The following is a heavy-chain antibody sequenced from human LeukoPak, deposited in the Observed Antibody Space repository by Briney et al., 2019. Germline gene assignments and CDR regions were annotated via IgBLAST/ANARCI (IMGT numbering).Heavy chain of an antibody. CDR1: GFTFSSSW. CDR3: ARRTQYCTNGVCYYYFDY. J-gene: IGHJ4*02. D-gene: IGHD2-8*01. V-gene: IGHV3-74*01. CDR2: ITTDGSSR. Sequence: GGTLRLSCAASGFTFSSSWMHWVREAPGKGRVWVSRITTDGSSRTYAASVKGRFTISRDNAKNTLYLQMSSLRAEDTAVYYCARRTQYCTNGVCYYYFDYWGQGTLVTVSS.